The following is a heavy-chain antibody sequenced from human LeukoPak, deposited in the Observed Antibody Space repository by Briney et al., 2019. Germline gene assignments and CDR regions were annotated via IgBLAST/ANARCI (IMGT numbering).Heavy chain of an antibody. D-gene: IGHD1-26*01. Sequence: GESLEISFKGSGFRFTSYWIAWVREMPGKGLEWMGIIYPGDSDTRYSPSFQGQVTIPADKSITTAYLQWSSLKPSDTAMFYCASSRIVGATDAFDIWGQGTMVTVSS. CDR1: GFRFTSYW. J-gene: IGHJ3*02. CDR3: ASSRIVGATDAFDI. V-gene: IGHV5-51*01. CDR2: IYPGDSDT.